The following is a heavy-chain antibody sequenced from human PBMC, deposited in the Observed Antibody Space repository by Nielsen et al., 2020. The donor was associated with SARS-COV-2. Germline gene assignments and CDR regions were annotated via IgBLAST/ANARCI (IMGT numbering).Heavy chain of an antibody. D-gene: IGHD3-3*01. CDR2: LSWNSVNI. CDR1: GFTFDESA. J-gene: IGHJ4*02. Sequence: GGSLRLSCAASGFTFDESAMHWVRQAPGRGLEWVSGLSWNSVNIGYADSVKGRFTISRDNAKNSLYLQMNSLRAEDTAVYYCVRDSSVVIWSGYPVDWGQGTLVTVSS. V-gene: IGHV3-9*01. CDR3: VRDSSVVIWSGYPVD.